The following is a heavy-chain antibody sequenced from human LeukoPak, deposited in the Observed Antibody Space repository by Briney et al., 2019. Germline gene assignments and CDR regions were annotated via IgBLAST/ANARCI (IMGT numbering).Heavy chain of an antibody. Sequence: PGGSLRLSCAASGFTFSSYEMNWVRQAPGKGLGWVSYISRGGSTIYYADSVKGRFTLSRDNAKNSLYLQMNSLRAEDTAVYYCARGSSTHPYSSGWYSDFDYWGQGTLVTVSS. J-gene: IGHJ4*02. CDR1: GFTFSSYE. CDR3: ARGSSTHPYSSGWYSDFDY. CDR2: ISRGGSTI. V-gene: IGHV3-48*03. D-gene: IGHD6-19*01.